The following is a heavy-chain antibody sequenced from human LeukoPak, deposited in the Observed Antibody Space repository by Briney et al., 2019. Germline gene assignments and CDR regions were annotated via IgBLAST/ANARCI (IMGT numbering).Heavy chain of an antibody. CDR3: ARALSGYEGATYYYYMDV. CDR1: GYTFNNYD. V-gene: IGHV1-8*03. J-gene: IGHJ6*03. Sequence: ASVKVSCKASGYTFNNYDINWVRQATGQGLEWMGWMDPNSGNTGYAPRLQGRVTITRNTSINTAYMELSSLRSEDTAVYYCARALSGYEGATYYYYMDVWGKGTTVTVSS. D-gene: IGHD5-12*01. CDR2: MDPNSGNT.